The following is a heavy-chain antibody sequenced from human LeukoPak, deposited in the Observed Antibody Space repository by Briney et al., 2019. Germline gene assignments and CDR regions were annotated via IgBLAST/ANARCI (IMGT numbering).Heavy chain of an antibody. Sequence: SETLSLTCTVSGGSISSSSYYWGWIRQPPGKGLEWIGSIYYSGSTYYNPSLKSRVTISVDTSKNQFSLKLSSVTAADTAVYYCAKDSGTWGNLAGHFDSWGQGTLVTVSS. D-gene: IGHD6-25*01. CDR2: IYYSGST. V-gene: IGHV4-39*02. CDR1: GGSISSSSYY. CDR3: AKDSGTWGNLAGHFDS. J-gene: IGHJ4*02.